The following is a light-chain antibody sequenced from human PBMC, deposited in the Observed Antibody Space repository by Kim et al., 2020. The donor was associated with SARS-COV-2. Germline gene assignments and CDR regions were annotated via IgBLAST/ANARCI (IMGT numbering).Light chain of an antibody. CDR1: QWISIN. Sequence: ERASLAGRASQWISINSARYQQKPGQAPRLLNYGAATRATGVPARFSGSGSGTEFTLTVSSLQSEDFAVYYCQQYNKWPTFGGGTKVDIK. V-gene: IGKV3-15*01. J-gene: IGKJ4*01. CDR3: QQYNKWPT. CDR2: GAA.